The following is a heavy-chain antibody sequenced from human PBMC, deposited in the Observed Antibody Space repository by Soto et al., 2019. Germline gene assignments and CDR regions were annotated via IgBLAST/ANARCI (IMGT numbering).Heavy chain of an antibody. J-gene: IGHJ3*02. CDR1: GGSFSGYY. CDR3: ARGRGGYVRRDAFDI. V-gene: IGHV4-34*01. D-gene: IGHD5-18*01. Sequence: SETLSLTCAVYGGSFSGYYWSWIRQPPGKGLEWIGEINHSGSTNYNPSLKSRVTISVDTSKNQFSLTLSSVTAADTAVYYCARGRGGYVRRDAFDIWGQGTMVTVSS. CDR2: INHSGST.